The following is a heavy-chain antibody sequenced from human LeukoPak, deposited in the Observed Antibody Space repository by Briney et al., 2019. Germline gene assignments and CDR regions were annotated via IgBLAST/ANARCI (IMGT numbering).Heavy chain of an antibody. V-gene: IGHV3-48*04. D-gene: IGHD5-12*01. CDR1: GFTFNIYS. Sequence: GGSLRLSCAASGFTFNIYSMNWVRQAPGKGLEWVSYISSSSSNIYYADSVKGRFTISRDNAKNSLYLQMNSLRAEDTAVYYCARDTFSVATWTSDYWGQGTLVTVSS. CDR3: ARDTFSVATWTSDY. J-gene: IGHJ4*02. CDR2: ISSSSSNI.